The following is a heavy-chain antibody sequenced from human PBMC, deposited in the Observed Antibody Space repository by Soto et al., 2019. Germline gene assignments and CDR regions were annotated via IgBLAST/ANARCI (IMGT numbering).Heavy chain of an antibody. CDR3: AKVSSSWYAGFFDL. J-gene: IGHJ4*02. CDR2: LSDSGGSI. Sequence: GGSLRLSWTASGFTFSRHAITWVRQAPGKGLEWVSGLSDSGGSIYYADSVKGRFTISRDNSMNTLYLQMNTLRAEDTAIYYCAKVSSSWYAGFFDLWGQGTLDTVSS. D-gene: IGHD6-13*01. CDR1: GFTFSRHA. V-gene: IGHV3-23*01.